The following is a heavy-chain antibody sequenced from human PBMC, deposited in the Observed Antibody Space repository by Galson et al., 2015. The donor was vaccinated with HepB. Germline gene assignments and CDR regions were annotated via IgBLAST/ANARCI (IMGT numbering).Heavy chain of an antibody. V-gene: IGHV3-11*06. D-gene: IGHD4-17*01. Sequence: SLRLSCAASGFTFSDYYMSWIRQAPGKGLEWLSYTSSTAIYTNYADSVKGRFTISRDNVKNSVFLQMSSLRADDTAVYFCARVAHSDYGDHAHFDYWGQGALVTVSS. CDR1: GFTFSDYY. CDR3: ARVAHSDYGDHAHFDY. CDR2: TSSTAIYT. J-gene: IGHJ4*02.